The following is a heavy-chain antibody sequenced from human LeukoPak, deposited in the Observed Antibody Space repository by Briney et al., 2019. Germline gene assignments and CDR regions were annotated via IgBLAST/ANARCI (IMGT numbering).Heavy chain of an antibody. J-gene: IGHJ4*02. V-gene: IGHV4-59*01. CDR1: GGSISTYY. Sequence: SETLSLTCTVSGGSISTYYWNWIRQPPGKGLEWIGYIYYSGSTNYNPSLKSRVTISVDTSKNQFSLKLSSVTAADTAVYYCARGGRRDGYNSWGQGTLVTVSS. CDR2: IYYSGST. D-gene: IGHD5-24*01. CDR3: ARGGRRDGYNS.